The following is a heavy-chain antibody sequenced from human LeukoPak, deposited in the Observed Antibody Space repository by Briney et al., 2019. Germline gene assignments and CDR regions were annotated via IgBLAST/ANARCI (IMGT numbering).Heavy chain of an antibody. CDR2: IYYSGST. Sequence: PSETLSLTCTVSGGSISRYYCSWIRQPPGKGRGWIGYIYYSGSTNYNPSLKRRVTISVDTSKNQFSLKLSSVTAADTAVYYCARHVGGYEPFDYWGQGTLVTVSS. J-gene: IGHJ4*02. CDR3: ARHVGGYEPFDY. D-gene: IGHD5-12*01. CDR1: GGSISRYY. V-gene: IGHV4-59*08.